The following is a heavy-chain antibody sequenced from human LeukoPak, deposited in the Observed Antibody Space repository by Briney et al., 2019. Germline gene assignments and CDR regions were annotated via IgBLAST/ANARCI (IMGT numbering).Heavy chain of an antibody. CDR2: IKQDESEK. J-gene: IGHJ4*02. CDR3: ARGNAYGDYVGIYFDY. V-gene: IGHV3-7*01. Sequence: PGGSLRLSCAASGFTFSSYWTSWVRQAPGKGLEWVANIKQDESEKYYVDSVKGRFTTSRDNAQNSMYLQMNSLRAEDTAVYYCARGNAYGDYVGIYFDYWGQGTLVTVSS. CDR1: GFTFSSYW. D-gene: IGHD4-17*01.